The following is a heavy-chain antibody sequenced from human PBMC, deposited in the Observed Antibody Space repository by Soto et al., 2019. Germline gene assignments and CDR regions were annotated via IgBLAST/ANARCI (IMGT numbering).Heavy chain of an antibody. Sequence: QVQLVQSGAEVKKPGASVKVSCKASGYTFTSYGISWVRQAPGQGLEWMGWISAYNGNTNYAQKLQGRVTMTTDTTTNTAYMERRILRSDETAVYYGARSLGKQLDPDYAFDIWGQGTMVTVSS. CDR1: GYTFTSYG. J-gene: IGHJ3*02. D-gene: IGHD6-13*01. CDR3: ARSLGKQLDPDYAFDI. CDR2: ISAYNGNT. V-gene: IGHV1-18*01.